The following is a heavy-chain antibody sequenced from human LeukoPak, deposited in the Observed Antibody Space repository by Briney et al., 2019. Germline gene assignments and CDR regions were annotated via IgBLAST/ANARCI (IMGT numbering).Heavy chain of an antibody. CDR3: AKDRYSYAFEYSDS. V-gene: IGHV3-30*18. Sequence: GGSLRLSCAASGFTFSSYGMHWVRQAPGKGLDWVAVISNDGSKKYYADSVKGRFTISRDNSKNTLSLQVSSLRTEDTVVYYCAKDRYSYAFEYSDSWGQGTLVTVSS. D-gene: IGHD5-18*01. CDR2: ISNDGSKK. J-gene: IGHJ4*02. CDR1: GFTFSSYG.